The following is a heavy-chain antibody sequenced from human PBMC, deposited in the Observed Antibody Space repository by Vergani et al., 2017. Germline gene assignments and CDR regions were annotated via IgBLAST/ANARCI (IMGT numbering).Heavy chain of an antibody. Sequence: EVQLLESGGGLVQPGGSLRLSCAASGFTFSSYSMNWVRQAPGKGLEWVSSISSSSSYIYYADSVKGRFTISRDNAKNSLYLQMNSLRAEDTAVYYCARGDSDFWSGYYTGGSKGWFDPWGQGTLVTVSS. CDR1: GFTFSSYS. V-gene: IGHV3-21*01. CDR2: ISSSSSYI. J-gene: IGHJ5*02. D-gene: IGHD3-3*01. CDR3: ARGDSDFWSGYYTGGSKGWFDP.